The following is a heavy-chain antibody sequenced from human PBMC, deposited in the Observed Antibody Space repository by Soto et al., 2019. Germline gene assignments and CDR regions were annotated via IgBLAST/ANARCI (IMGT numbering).Heavy chain of an antibody. CDR2: ISNYNGNT. D-gene: IGHD3-22*01. V-gene: IGHV1-18*01. CDR3: ARVKTWIVVVPSFDY. CDR1: GYSFTSYG. Sequence: QVQLVQSGSELRKPGASVNVSCKASGYSFTSYGISWVRQAPGQGLEWMGWISNYNGNTNIAQKFQDRVIMTTDTSTTTVYMELRSLRSDDTAVYYCARVKTWIVVVPSFDYWGQGTLVTVSS. J-gene: IGHJ4*02.